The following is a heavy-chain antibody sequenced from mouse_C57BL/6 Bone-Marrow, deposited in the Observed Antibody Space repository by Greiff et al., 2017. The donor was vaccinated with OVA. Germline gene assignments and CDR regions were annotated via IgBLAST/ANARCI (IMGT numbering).Heavy chain of an antibody. J-gene: IGHJ2*01. D-gene: IGHD1-1*01. CDR1: GYTFTSYW. CDR2: IYPGSGST. CDR3: ARGTTVVPYYFGQ. Sequence: VQLQQPGAELVKPGASVKMSCKASGYTFTSYWITWVKQRPGQGLEWIGDIYPGSGSTNYNEKFKSKATLPVDTSSSTAYMQLSSLTSEDSAVLYWARGTTVVPYYFGQRGPGPTRTVAS. V-gene: IGHV1-55*01.